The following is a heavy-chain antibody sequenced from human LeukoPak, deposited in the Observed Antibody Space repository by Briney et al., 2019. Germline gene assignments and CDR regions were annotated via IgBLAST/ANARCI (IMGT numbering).Heavy chain of an antibody. CDR1: GGSISSHY. Sequence: SETLSLTCSVSGGSISSHYWSWIRQPPGKGLEWIGCISNSGSTTYNPSLKSRVTISRDTSKSQFTLKLSSVTATDTAVYYCARRGYFDSWGRGTLVTVSS. D-gene: IGHD3-10*01. V-gene: IGHV4-59*08. CDR2: ISNSGST. CDR3: ARRGYFDS. J-gene: IGHJ4*02.